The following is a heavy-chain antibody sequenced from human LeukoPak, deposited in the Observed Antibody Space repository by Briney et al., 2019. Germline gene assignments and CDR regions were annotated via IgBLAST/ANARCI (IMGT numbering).Heavy chain of an antibody. D-gene: IGHD3-22*01. CDR3: ARSPPLYDSSGYYSTYFDS. Sequence: SETLSLTCTVSGGSISSYYWSWIRQPAGKGLEWIGRIYTSGSTNYNPSLKSRVTMSVDTSKNQFSLKLRSVTAADTAVYYCARSPPLYDSSGYYSTYFDSWGQGTLVTVSS. J-gene: IGHJ4*02. CDR2: IYTSGST. V-gene: IGHV4-4*07. CDR1: GGSISSYY.